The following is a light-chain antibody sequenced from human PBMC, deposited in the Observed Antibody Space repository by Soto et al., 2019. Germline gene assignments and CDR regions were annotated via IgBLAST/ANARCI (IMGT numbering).Light chain of an antibody. CDR1: QSISNW. J-gene: IGKJ1*01. CDR3: QQYYSYPLT. Sequence: DIQMTQSPSTLSASVGDRVTITCRASQSISNWLAWYQQKPGKAPKLLIYKASTLKSGVPSRFSGSGSGTEFTLTISSLQPDDFATYYCQQYYSYPLTFGQGTKVDIK. CDR2: KAS. V-gene: IGKV1-5*03.